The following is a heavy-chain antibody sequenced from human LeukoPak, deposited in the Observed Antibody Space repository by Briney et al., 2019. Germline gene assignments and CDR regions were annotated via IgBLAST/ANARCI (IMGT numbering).Heavy chain of an antibody. CDR2: ISAYNGDT. CDR3: ARVGSPDSENSGWKLFSDY. D-gene: IGHD6-19*01. V-gene: IGHV1-18*01. Sequence: ASVKVSCKASGYRFSNYGITWARQAPGQGLECMGWISAYNGDTNYAQNFQGRLTMTTDTSTNTAYMELRSLRSDDTAVYYCARVGSPDSENSGWKLFSDYWGQGTRVTVSS. J-gene: IGHJ4*02. CDR1: GYRFSNYG.